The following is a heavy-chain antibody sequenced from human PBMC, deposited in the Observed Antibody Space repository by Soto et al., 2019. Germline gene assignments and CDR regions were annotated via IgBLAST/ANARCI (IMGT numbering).Heavy chain of an antibody. J-gene: IGHJ4*02. CDR2: IYYDGST. CDR1: GASISSSSFY. CDR3: ARLDRSIIDY. V-gene: IGHV4-39*01. Sequence: SETLSLTCTVSGASISSSSFYWGWIRQPPGKGLESIASIYYDGSTYYNPSLKSRVTISVDTSKNQFSLKLTYVTAADTAVYYCARLDRSIIDYRGQGFSVIVSS. D-gene: IGHD3-9*01.